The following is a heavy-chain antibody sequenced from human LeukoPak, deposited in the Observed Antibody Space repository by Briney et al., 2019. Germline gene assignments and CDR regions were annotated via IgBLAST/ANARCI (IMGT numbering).Heavy chain of an antibody. D-gene: IGHD5-12*01. CDR1: GYTFTSCG. CDR3: ARDRMMSEMATPEFYYFDY. V-gene: IGHV1-18*01. J-gene: IGHJ4*02. CDR2: ISAYNGNT. Sequence: ASVKVSCKASGYTFTSCGISWVRQAPGQGLEWMGWISAYNGNTNYAQEFQGRVTMTTDTSTSTAYMDLRSLRSDDTAVYYCARDRMMSEMATPEFYYFDYWGQGTLVTVSS.